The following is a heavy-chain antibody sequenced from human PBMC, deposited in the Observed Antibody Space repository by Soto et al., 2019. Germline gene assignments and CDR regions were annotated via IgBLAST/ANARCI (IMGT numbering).Heavy chain of an antibody. V-gene: IGHV3-30*18. D-gene: IGHD1-26*01. J-gene: IGHJ4*02. CDR2: ISYDGSNK. CDR3: AKDGRPSGSYYFDY. CDR1: GFTFSSYG. Sequence: PGGSLRLSCAASGFTFSSYGMHWVRQAPGKGLEWVAVISYDGSNKYYADSVKGRFTISRDNSKNTLYLQMNSLRAEDTAVYYCAKDGRPSGSYYFDYWGQGTLVTVSS.